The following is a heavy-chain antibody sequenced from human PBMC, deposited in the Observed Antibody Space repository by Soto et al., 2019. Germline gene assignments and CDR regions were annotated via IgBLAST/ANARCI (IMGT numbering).Heavy chain of an antibody. J-gene: IGHJ4*02. V-gene: IGHV5-51*01. D-gene: IGHD6-19*01. CDR1: GYSFTSYW. CDR2: IYPGDSDT. Sequence: GESLKISCKGSGYSFTSYWIGWVLQTPWKGLEWMGIIYPGDSDTRYSPSFQGQVTISADKSITTAYLQLSSLRASDSAMYYCARHGSGWSVAHYWGQGTLVTVSS. CDR3: ARHGSGWSVAHY.